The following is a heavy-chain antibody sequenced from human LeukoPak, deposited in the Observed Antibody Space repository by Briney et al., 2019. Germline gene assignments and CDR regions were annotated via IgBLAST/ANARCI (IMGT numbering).Heavy chain of an antibody. J-gene: IGHJ4*02. D-gene: IGHD3-22*01. V-gene: IGHV1-58*02. CDR2: IVVGSGNT. Sequence: SVKVSCKASGFTFTSSAMQWVRQARGQRLEWIGWIVVGSGNTNYAQKFQERVTITRDMSTSTAYMELSSLRSEDTAVYYCAAASYYDSSGYYPWGFDYWGQGTLVTVSS. CDR1: GFTFTSSA. CDR3: AAASYYDSSGYYPWGFDY.